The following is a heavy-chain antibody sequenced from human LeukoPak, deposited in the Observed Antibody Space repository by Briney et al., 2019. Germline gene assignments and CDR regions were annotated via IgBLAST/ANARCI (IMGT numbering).Heavy chain of an antibody. CDR1: GFTFSSYA. J-gene: IGHJ4*02. D-gene: IGHD2-2*01. CDR3: TTDLSTKIVVVPAAIAHRDY. V-gene: IGHV3-23*01. CDR2: ISGSGDNT. Sequence: GSLRLSCAASGFTFSSYAMSWVRQAPGKGLEWVSGISGSGDNTYYADSVKGRFTISRDNSKNTLYLQMSSLKTEDTAVYYCTTDLSTKIVVVPAAIAHRDYWGQGTLVTVSS.